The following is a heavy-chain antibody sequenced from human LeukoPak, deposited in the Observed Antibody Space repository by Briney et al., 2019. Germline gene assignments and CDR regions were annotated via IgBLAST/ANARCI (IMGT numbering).Heavy chain of an antibody. V-gene: IGHV3-64D*06. D-gene: IGHD1-14*01. Sequence: PGGSLRLSCSASGFTFSSYAMHWVRQAPGKGLEYVSAIGSNGGSTYYADSVKGRFTISRDNSKNTLYLQMSSLRAEDTAVYYCVKDDKGTHDYYYYGMDVWGKGTTVTVSS. CDR2: IGSNGGST. CDR1: GFTFSSYA. CDR3: VKDDKGTHDYYYYGMDV. J-gene: IGHJ6*04.